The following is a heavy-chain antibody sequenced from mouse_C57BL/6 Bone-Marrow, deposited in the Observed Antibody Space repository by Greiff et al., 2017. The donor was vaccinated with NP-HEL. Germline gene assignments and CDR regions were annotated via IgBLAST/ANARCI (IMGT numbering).Heavy chain of an antibody. D-gene: IGHD2-4*01. CDR2: ISSGGDYI. V-gene: IGHV5-9-1*02. CDR1: GFTFSSYA. CDR3: TREYYDYDYYFDY. Sequence: EVQLQESGEGLVKPGGSLKLSCAASGFTFSSYAMSWVRQTPEKRLEWVAYISSGGDYIYYADTVKGRFTISRDNARNTLYLQMSSLKSEDTAMYYCTREYYDYDYYFDYWGQGTTLTVSS. J-gene: IGHJ2*01.